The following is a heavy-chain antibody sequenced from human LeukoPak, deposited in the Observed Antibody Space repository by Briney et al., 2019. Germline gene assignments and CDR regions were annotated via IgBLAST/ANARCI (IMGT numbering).Heavy chain of an antibody. Sequence: GGSLRLSCAASGFTFSSYSMNWVRQAPGKGLEWVSYISSSDSTIYYADSVKGRFTISRDNAKNSLYLQMDSLRAGDTAVYYCARTIEMATISYFDYWGQGTLVTVSS. CDR2: ISSSDSTI. D-gene: IGHD5-24*01. V-gene: IGHV3-48*04. CDR3: ARTIEMATISYFDY. CDR1: GFTFSSYS. J-gene: IGHJ4*02.